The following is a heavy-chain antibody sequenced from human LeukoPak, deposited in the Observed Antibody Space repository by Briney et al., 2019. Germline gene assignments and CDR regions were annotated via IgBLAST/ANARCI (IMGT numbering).Heavy chain of an antibody. V-gene: IGHV4-30-4*02. CDR1: GGSISSGDYY. CDR3: ARQQYYDILTGYYLYAFDI. CDR2: IYYSGST. Sequence: SETLSLTCTVSGGSISSGDYYRSWIRQPPGKGLEWIGYIYYSGSTYYNPSLKSRVTISVDTSKNQFSLKLSSVTAADTAVYYCARQQYYDILTGYYLYAFDIWGQGTMVTVSS. D-gene: IGHD3-9*01. J-gene: IGHJ3*02.